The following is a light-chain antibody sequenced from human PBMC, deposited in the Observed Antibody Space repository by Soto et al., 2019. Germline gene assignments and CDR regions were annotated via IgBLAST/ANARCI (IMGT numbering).Light chain of an antibody. V-gene: IGKV1D-12*01. CDR2: GAS. CDR3: QQADSFPLT. Sequence: DIQMTQSPSSVSASIGVTVTITCRASQDISTLLAWYQQKPGKAPKLLIYGASTLESGVPSRFSGRGSGTDFTLTISSLQPEDFATYFCQQADSFPLTFGGGTKVEMK. CDR1: QDISTL. J-gene: IGKJ4*01.